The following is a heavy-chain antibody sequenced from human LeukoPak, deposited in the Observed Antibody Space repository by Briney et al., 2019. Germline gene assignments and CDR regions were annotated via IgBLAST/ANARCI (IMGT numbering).Heavy chain of an antibody. D-gene: IGHD5-18*01. Sequence: PGGSLRLSCAASGFTVSINYMSWVRQAPGKGLEWVSVIYSGGSTYYADSVKGRFTISRDNSKNTLYLQMNSLRAEDTAVYYCARCGYSYGYYYYYMDVWGKGTTVTVSS. J-gene: IGHJ6*03. CDR2: IYSGGST. V-gene: IGHV3-53*01. CDR3: ARCGYSYGYYYYYMDV. CDR1: GFTVSINY.